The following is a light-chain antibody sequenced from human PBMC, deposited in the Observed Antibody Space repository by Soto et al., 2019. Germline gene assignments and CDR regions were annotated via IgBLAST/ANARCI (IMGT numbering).Light chain of an antibody. CDR3: CSYAGSYGV. CDR1: SSDVGGYNY. CDR2: DVS. Sequence: QSALTQPRSVSGSPGQSVTISCTGTSSDVGGYNYVSWYQQHPGKAPKLMIYDVSKRPSGVPDRFSGSKSGNTASLTISGLQAEDEADYCCCSYAGSYGVFGTGTKLTVL. V-gene: IGLV2-11*01. J-gene: IGLJ1*01.